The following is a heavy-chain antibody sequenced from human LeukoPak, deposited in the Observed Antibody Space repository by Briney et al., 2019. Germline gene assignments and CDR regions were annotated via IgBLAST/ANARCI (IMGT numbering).Heavy chain of an antibody. J-gene: IGHJ5*02. V-gene: IGHV1-18*01. CDR3: ARLGTTYYDSSGYYSNWFDP. D-gene: IGHD3-22*01. Sequence: ASVKVSCKASGYTFTSYGISWVRQAPGQGLEWMGWISAYNGNTSYAQKLQGRVTMTTDTSTSTAYMELRSLRSDDTAVYYCARLGTTYYDSSGYYSNWFDPWGQGTLVTVSS. CDR1: GYTFTSYG. CDR2: ISAYNGNT.